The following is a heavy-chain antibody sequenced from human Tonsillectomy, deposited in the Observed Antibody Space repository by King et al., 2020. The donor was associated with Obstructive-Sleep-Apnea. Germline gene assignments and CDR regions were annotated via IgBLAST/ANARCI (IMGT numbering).Heavy chain of an antibody. V-gene: IGHV4-31*03. Sequence: VQLQESGPGLVKPSQTLSLTCTVAGGSITSVNYYWTWIRQHPGKGLEWIGYIYYSGSTYYNPSLKSRVTISVDTSKNQFSLKLSSVTAADTAVYYCARDLRAFDGSGYSSYFDSWGQGTLVTVSS. CDR2: IYYSGST. CDR1: GGSITSVNYY. CDR3: ARDLRAFDGSGYSSYFDS. J-gene: IGHJ4*02. D-gene: IGHD3-22*01.